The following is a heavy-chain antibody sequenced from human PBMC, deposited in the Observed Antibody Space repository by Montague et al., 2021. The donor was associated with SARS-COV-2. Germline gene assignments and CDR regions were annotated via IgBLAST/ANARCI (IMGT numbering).Heavy chain of an antibody. D-gene: IGHD3-22*01. V-gene: IGHV4-4*02. CDR3: AGGKEGIAVIVVVKSYYYYGMDV. CDR1: GGSISSSNW. J-gene: IGHJ6*02. CDR2: IYHSGST. Sequence: SETLSLTYAVSGGSISSSNWWSWVRQPPGKGLEWIGEIYHSGSTNYNPSLKSRVTISVDKSKNQFSLRLSSVTAADTAVYYCAGGKEGIAVIVVVKSYYYYGMDVWGQGTTVTVSS.